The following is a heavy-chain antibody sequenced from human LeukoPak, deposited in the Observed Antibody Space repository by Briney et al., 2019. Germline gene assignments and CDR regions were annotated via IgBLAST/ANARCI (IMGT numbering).Heavy chain of an antibody. Sequence: PSETLSLTCTVSGGSISSYYWNWFRQPPGKGLEWIAYMFYRGSTNYNPSLKSRVTVSLDTSKNQFSLKLSSVTAADTAVYYCAGEDSGNRGWFDPWGQGTLVTVSS. J-gene: IGHJ5*02. D-gene: IGHD5-12*01. V-gene: IGHV4-59*01. CDR2: MFYRGST. CDR3: AGEDSGNRGWFDP. CDR1: GGSISSYY.